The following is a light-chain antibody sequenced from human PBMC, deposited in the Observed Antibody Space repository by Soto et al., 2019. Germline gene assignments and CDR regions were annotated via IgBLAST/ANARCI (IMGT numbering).Light chain of an antibody. J-gene: IGLJ3*02. CDR3: VAWDDSLNAWV. Sequence: QSVLTQPPSASGTPGQRVTVSCSGSSSNIGSNTVNWYQQLPGTAPKLLIYNNNQRPSGVPDRFSDSKSGTSASLAITGLQSEVEADYYCVAWDDSLNAWVFGGGTKLTVL. CDR2: NNN. CDR1: SSNIGSNT. V-gene: IGLV1-44*01.